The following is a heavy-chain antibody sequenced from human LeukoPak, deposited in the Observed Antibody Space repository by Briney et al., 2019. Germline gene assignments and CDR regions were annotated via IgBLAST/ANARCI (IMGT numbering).Heavy chain of an antibody. V-gene: IGHV4-59*12. Sequence: SETLSLTCTVSGGSISSYYWSWIRQPPGKGLEWIGYIYYSGSTNYNPSLKSRVTISVDRSKNQFSLKLSSVTAADTAVYYCARDNPRAYYGSGSYFPFDYWGQGTLVTVSS. CDR1: GGSISSYY. CDR3: ARDNPRAYYGSGSYFPFDY. J-gene: IGHJ4*02. D-gene: IGHD3-10*01. CDR2: IYYSGST.